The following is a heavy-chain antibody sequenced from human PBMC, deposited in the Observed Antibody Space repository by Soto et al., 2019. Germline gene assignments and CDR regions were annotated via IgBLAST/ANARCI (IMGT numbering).Heavy chain of an antibody. J-gene: IGHJ4*02. CDR3: ARSTRIAFDY. V-gene: IGHV1-18*01. CDR1: GYTFTSYA. CDR2: ISAYNGNT. Sequence: ASVKVSCKASGYTFTSYAMHWVRQAPGQGLEWMGWISAYNGNTNYAQKLQGRVTMTTDTSTSTAYMELRSLRSDDTAVYYCARSTRIAFDYWGQGTLVTVSS. D-gene: IGHD6-13*01.